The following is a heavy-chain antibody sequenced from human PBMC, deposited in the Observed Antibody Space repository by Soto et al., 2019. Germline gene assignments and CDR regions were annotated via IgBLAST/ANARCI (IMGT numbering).Heavy chain of an antibody. J-gene: IGHJ5*02. CDR2: IYYSGST. CDR1: GGSISSGGYY. CDR3: ARDRSVAAAGKGQNWFDP. Sequence: SETLSLTCTASGGSISSGGYYWSWIRQHPGKGLEWIGYIYYSGSTYYNPSLKSRVTISVDTSKNQFSLKLSSVTAADTAVYYCARDRSVAAAGKGQNWFDPWGQGTLVTVSS. V-gene: IGHV4-31*03. D-gene: IGHD6-13*01.